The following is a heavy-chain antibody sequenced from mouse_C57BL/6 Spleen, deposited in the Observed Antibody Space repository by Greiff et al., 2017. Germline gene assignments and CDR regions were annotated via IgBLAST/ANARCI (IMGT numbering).Heavy chain of an antibody. CDR3: ARADYSNYGYFDY. J-gene: IGHJ2*01. CDR1: GFTFSDYG. V-gene: IGHV5-17*01. CDR2: ISSGSSTI. D-gene: IGHD2-5*01. Sequence: EVQLVESGGGLVKPGGSLKLSCAASGFTFSDYGMHWVRQAPEKGLEWVAYISSGSSTIYYADTVKGRFTISRDNAKHTLFLQMTSLWYEDTAMYYCARADYSNYGYFDYWGQGTTLTVSS.